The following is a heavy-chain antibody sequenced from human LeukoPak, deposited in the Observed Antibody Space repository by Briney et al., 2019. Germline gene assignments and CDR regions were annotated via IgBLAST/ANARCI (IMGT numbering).Heavy chain of an antibody. Sequence: GESLKISCKGSGYSFTSYWIGWVRQMPGKGLEWMGIIYPGDSDTRYSPSFQGHVTISADKSISTAYLQWSSLKASDTAMYYCARPTYCGGDCYSGGAFDPWGQGTLVTVSS. V-gene: IGHV5-51*01. CDR1: GYSFTSYW. J-gene: IGHJ5*02. CDR3: ARPTYCGGDCYSGGAFDP. CDR2: IYPGDSDT. D-gene: IGHD2-21*02.